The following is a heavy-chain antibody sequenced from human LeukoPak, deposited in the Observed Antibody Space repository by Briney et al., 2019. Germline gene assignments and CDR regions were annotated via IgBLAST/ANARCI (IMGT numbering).Heavy chain of an antibody. V-gene: IGHV3-23*01. CDR3: AKIGSDLSITMIVVVHFGY. CDR2: ISGNGGST. J-gene: IGHJ4*02. D-gene: IGHD3-22*01. Sequence: PGGSLRLSCAASGFTFSSYAMSWVRQAPGKGLEWVSVISGNGGSTYYADSVKGRFTISRDNSKNTLYLQMSSLRAEDTGVYYCAKIGSDLSITMIVVVHFGYWGQGTLVTVSS. CDR1: GFTFSSYA.